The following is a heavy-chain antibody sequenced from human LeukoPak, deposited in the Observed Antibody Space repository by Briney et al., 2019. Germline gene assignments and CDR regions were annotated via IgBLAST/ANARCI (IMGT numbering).Heavy chain of an antibody. J-gene: IGHJ4*02. V-gene: IGHV1-8*01. CDR2: MNPNSGNT. D-gene: IGHD2-21*02. CDR1: GSTFTSYD. Sequence: ASVRVSCKASGSTFTSYDINWVRQAPGQGLGWRDWMNPNSGNTGYAQKFQGRVTMTRNTSISTAYMELSSLRSEDTAVYYCALPPGVVVTASSGYWGQGTLVTVSS. CDR3: ALPPGVVVTASSGY.